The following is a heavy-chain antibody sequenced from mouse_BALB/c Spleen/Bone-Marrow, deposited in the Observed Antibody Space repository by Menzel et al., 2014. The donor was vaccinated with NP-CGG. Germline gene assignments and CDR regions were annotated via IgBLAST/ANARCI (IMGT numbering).Heavy chain of an antibody. V-gene: IGHV5-15*02. CDR3: VRRGNGIYAMDY. CDR2: ISSLASSI. CDR1: GFTFIEYG. J-gene: IGHJ4*01. Sequence: EVKLVESGGGLVQPGGSRKLSCAASGFTFIEYGMAWVRQAPGKGPEWVAFISSLASSIYYADSVTGRFTLSRENAKNTLYLEMTSLRSEDTAMYFCVRRGNGIYAMDYWGQGTSVTVSS.